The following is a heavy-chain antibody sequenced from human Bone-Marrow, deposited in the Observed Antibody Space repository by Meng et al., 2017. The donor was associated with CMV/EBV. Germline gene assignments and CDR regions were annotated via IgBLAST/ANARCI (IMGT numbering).Heavy chain of an antibody. CDR3: AKLNGIVVVPAAIGAFDI. J-gene: IGHJ3*02. CDR1: GFTFSDYP. V-gene: IGHV3-23*01. Sequence: GESLKISCAASGFTFSDYPMSWVRQAPGKGLEWVSGISGSGGATYYADSVKGRFTISRDNSKNTLYLQMNSLRAEDTAVYYCAKLNGIVVVPAAIGAFDIWGQGTMVTVSS. CDR2: ISGSGGAT. D-gene: IGHD2-2*02.